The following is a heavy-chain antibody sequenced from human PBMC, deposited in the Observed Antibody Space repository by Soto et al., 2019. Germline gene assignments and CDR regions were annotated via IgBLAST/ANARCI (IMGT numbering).Heavy chain of an antibody. D-gene: IGHD6-13*01. V-gene: IGHV1-69*13. CDR2: IIPIFGTA. CDR3: ARDRIAAAVDAFDI. CDR1: GGTFSSHA. Sequence: GASVKVSCKASGGTFSSHAISWVRQAPGQGLEWMGGIIPIFGTANYAQKFQGRVTITADESTSTAYMELSSLRSEDTAVYYCARDRIAAAVDAFDIWGQGTMVT. J-gene: IGHJ3*02.